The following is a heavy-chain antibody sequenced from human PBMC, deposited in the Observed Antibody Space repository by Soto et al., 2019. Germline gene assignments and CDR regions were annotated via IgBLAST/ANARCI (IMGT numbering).Heavy chain of an antibody. CDR2: ISTNGVGT. D-gene: IGHD6-6*01. Sequence: EVQLVESGGGFAQPGGSLRLSCAASGFTLSGYAMDWVRQAPGKGLEYVSGISTNGVGTYYANSVQGRFTISRDNSKNTVYLQMGSLRPEDMAVYYCARRARADFYYMDVWGKGTTVTVSS. J-gene: IGHJ6*03. V-gene: IGHV3-64*01. CDR1: GFTLSGYA. CDR3: ARRARADFYYMDV.